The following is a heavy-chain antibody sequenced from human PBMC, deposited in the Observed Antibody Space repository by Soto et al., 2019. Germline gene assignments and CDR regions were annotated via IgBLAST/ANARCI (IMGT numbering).Heavy chain of an antibody. CDR1: GGSISSYY. CDR2: IYYSGST. V-gene: IGHV4-59*01. D-gene: IGHD3-16*01. J-gene: IGHJ6*03. Sequence: SETLSLTCTVSGGSISSYYWSWIRQPPGKGLEWIGYIYYSGSTSYNPSLKSRVTISVDTSKNQFSLKLSSVTAADTAVYYCARFLRDYYYYYYMDVWGKGTTVTVSS. CDR3: ARFLRDYYYYYYMDV.